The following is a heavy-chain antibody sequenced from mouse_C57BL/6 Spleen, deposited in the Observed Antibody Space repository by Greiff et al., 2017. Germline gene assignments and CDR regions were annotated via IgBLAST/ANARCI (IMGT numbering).Heavy chain of an antibody. J-gene: IGHJ3*01. Sequence: EVKLVESGGGLVQPGGSLSLSCAASGFTFTDYYMSWVRQPPGKALEWLGFIRNRANGYTTEYSVSVKGRFTISRDNSQSILYLHMDALRAEDCAAYYFARCEGLRFAYWGQGTLVTVSA. CDR1: GFTFTDYY. CDR2: IRNRANGYTT. CDR3: ARCEGLRFAY. V-gene: IGHV7-3*01. D-gene: IGHD2-13*01.